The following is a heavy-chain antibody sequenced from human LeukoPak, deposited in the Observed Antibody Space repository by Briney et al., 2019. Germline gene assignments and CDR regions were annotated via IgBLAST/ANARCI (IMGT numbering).Heavy chain of an antibody. CDR3: ARVYGYSYGLFDY. CDR1: NGSISSDTYF. J-gene: IGHJ4*02. CDR2: MSSSGIS. D-gene: IGHD5-18*01. V-gene: IGHV4-61*02. Sequence: TLSLTCTVSNGSISSDTYFWGWIRQPAGKGLEWIGRMSSSGISTYSPSLKSRDTISIDTSRNQFSMNLNSVTAADTAVYYCARVYGYSYGLFDYWGQGTLVTVSS.